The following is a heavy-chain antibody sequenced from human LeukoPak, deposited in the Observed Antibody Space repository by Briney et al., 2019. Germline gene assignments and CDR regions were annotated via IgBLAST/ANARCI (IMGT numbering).Heavy chain of an antibody. D-gene: IGHD5-12*01. J-gene: IGHJ4*02. Sequence: PGGSLRLSCAASGFTFSSYAMSWVRQAPGKGLEWVSAISGSGGSTYYADSVKGRFTISRDNSKNTLYLQMNSLRAEDTAVYYCARDRGYSGYDPTFDYWGQGTLVTVSS. CDR1: GFTFSSYA. CDR3: ARDRGYSGYDPTFDY. V-gene: IGHV3-23*01. CDR2: ISGSGGST.